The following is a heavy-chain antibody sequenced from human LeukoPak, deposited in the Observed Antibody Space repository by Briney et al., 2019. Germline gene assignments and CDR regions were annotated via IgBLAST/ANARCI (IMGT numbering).Heavy chain of an antibody. J-gene: IGHJ4*02. CDR1: GGTFSNHV. D-gene: IGHD5-24*01. CDR2: IISAFGPA. Sequence: ASVKVSCKASGGTFSNHVMTWVRQAPGQGLEWMGGIISAFGPANYAQKFQGRVTITADESTSTAYMELSSLRSEDTAVYYCATREMATIMSLDYWGQGTLVTVSS. V-gene: IGHV1-69*13. CDR3: ATREMATIMSLDY.